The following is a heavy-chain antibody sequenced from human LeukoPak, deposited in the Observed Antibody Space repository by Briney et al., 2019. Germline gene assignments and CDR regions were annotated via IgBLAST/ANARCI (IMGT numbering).Heavy chain of an antibody. CDR3: ARSAGTIFGVVTDAFDI. D-gene: IGHD3-3*01. Sequence: ASVKVSCKASGYTFTGYYMHWVRQAPGHGLEWMGWINPNSGGTNYAQKFQGRVTMTRDTSISTAYMELSRLRSDDTAVYYCARSAGTIFGVVTDAFDIWGQGTMVTVSS. V-gene: IGHV1-2*02. CDR2: INPNSGGT. CDR1: GYTFTGYY. J-gene: IGHJ3*02.